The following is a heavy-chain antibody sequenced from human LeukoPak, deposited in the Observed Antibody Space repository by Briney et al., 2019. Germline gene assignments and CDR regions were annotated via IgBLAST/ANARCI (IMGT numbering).Heavy chain of an antibody. Sequence: ASVKVSCKASGYTFTSYAMNWVRQAPGQGLGWMGWINTNTGNPTYAQGFTGRFVFSLDTSVSTAYLQISSLKAEDTAVYYCARDIAVAGRNPFDYWGQGTLVTVSS. V-gene: IGHV7-4-1*02. CDR1: GYTFTSYA. CDR3: ARDIAVAGRNPFDY. CDR2: INTNTGNP. D-gene: IGHD6-19*01. J-gene: IGHJ4*02.